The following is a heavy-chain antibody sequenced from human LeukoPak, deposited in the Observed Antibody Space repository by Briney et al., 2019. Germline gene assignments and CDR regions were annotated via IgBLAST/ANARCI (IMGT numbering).Heavy chain of an antibody. CDR2: IYYSGST. J-gene: IGHJ4*02. V-gene: IGHV4-31*03. Sequence: SQTLSLTCTVSGGSISSGGYYWSWIRQHPGKGLEWIGYIYYSGSTYYNPSLKSRVTISVDTSKNQFSLKLSSVTAADTAVYYCARDGGTVVTPLGYWGQGTLVTVSS. CDR3: ARDGGTVVTPLGY. CDR1: GGSISSGGYY. D-gene: IGHD4-23*01.